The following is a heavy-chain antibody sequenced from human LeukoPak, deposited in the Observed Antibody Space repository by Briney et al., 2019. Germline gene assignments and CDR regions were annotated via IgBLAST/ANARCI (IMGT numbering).Heavy chain of an antibody. Sequence: GGSLRLSCAASGFTVSSNYMSWVRQAPGKGLGWGSVIFSGGRTNHADSVKRRFTISRDNSNNTLYLQMNTLRAEDTAVYYCARYGSRPYYSDYWGQRTLVTASS. CDR1: GFTVSSNY. J-gene: IGHJ4*02. CDR2: IFSGGRT. CDR3: ARYGSRPYYSDY. V-gene: IGHV3-66*01. D-gene: IGHD4-17*01.